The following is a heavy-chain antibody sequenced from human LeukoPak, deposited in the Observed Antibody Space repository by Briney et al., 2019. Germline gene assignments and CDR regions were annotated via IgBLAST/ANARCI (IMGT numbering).Heavy chain of an antibody. V-gene: IGHV3-7*01. J-gene: IGHJ4*02. Sequence: GGSLRLSCVASEFTFSNYWMAWVHQAPGKGPEWVANIKEDGGETNYVDSLKGRFTISRDNARNSLSLQMNSLRAEDTAVYYCVRDRGYSTYDYWGQGTLASASS. CDR2: IKEDGGET. D-gene: IGHD2-15*01. CDR3: VRDRGYSTYDY. CDR1: EFTFSNYW.